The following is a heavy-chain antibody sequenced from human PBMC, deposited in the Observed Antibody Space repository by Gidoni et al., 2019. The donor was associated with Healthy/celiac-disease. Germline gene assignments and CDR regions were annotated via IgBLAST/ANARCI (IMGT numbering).Heavy chain of an antibody. D-gene: IGHD6-13*01. CDR2: IYPGDSDT. CDR3: ARLARYSSSRDSLFDAFDI. V-gene: IGHV5-51*01. J-gene: IGHJ3*02. Sequence: EVQLVQSGAEVKKPGESLQISCKGSGYSFTSYWIGWVRQMPGKGLAWTGIIYPGDSDTRYSPSFQGQVTISADKSISTAYLQWSSLKASDTAMYYCARLARYSSSRDSLFDAFDIWGQGTMVTVSS. CDR1: GYSFTSYW.